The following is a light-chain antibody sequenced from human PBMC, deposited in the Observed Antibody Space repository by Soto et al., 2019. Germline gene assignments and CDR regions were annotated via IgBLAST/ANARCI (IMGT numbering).Light chain of an antibody. Sequence: DIQMTQSPSSVSASVGDRVTITCRASQGISSWLAWYQQRPGKAPKLHISAASILQSGVPSRFSGSESGTDFTLTINSLQPEDSAIYYCQQANSFPYTFGQGTKLEIK. V-gene: IGKV1-12*01. CDR2: AAS. CDR1: QGISSW. CDR3: QQANSFPYT. J-gene: IGKJ2*01.